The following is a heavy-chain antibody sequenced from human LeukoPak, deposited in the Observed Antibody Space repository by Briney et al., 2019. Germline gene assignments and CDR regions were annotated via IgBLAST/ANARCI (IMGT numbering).Heavy chain of an antibody. CDR1: GFTFSTYG. CDR2: IRYDGSNK. J-gene: IGHJ4*02. D-gene: IGHD2/OR15-2a*01. CDR3: ARGNRAFDY. Sequence: PGGSLRLSCAASGFTFSTYGMHWVRQAPGRGLEWVAFIRYDGSNKYYADSVKSRFTISRDNSKNTLSLQMNSLRAEDTAVYYCARGNRAFDYWGQGTLVTVSS. V-gene: IGHV3-30*02.